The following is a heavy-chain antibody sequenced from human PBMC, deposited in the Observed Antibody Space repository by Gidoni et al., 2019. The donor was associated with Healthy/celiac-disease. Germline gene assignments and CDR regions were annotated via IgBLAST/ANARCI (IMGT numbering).Heavy chain of an antibody. J-gene: IGHJ4*02. D-gene: IGHD6-25*01. CDR2: INHSGST. V-gene: IGHV4-34*01. Sequence: QVQLQQWGAVLLKPSETLSLPCAVYGGSFSGYYWSWIRQPPGKGLEWIGEINHSGSTNYHQSLKSRVTISVDTSKNQFSLKLSSVTAADTAVYYCARGVQRVYFDYWGQGTLVTVSS. CDR1: GGSFSGYY. CDR3: ARGVQRVYFDY.